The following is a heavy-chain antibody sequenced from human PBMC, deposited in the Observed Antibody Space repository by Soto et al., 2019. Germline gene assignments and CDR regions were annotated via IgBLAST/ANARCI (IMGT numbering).Heavy chain of an antibody. CDR1: GGSISSYY. D-gene: IGHD1-26*01. Sequence: QVQLQESGPVLVKPSETLSLTCTVSGGSISSYYWSWIRQPAGNGLEWIWRIYTSGSTNYSLSHKSRVTMAIDTSKNQFSLKLTSVTAADTAVYYCAREYSGSYRTFDYWGQGSLVAVST. V-gene: IGHV4-4*07. J-gene: IGHJ4*02. CDR2: IYTSGST. CDR3: AREYSGSYRTFDY.